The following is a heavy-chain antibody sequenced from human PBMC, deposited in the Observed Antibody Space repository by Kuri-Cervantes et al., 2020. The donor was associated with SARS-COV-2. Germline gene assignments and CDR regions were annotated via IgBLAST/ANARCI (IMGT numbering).Heavy chain of an antibody. J-gene: IGHJ4*02. Sequence: SETLSLTCTVSGGSIKNYFWTWIRQSPGKGLEWIGHIYSTGATSYNPTLQSRVAISLDTSKSQFSPKLNSVTAADTALYSCARDSRWLYTRGPVFDSWGRGTLVTVSS. V-gene: IGHV4-59*01. CDR2: IYSTGAT. CDR3: ARDSRWLYTRGPVFDS. CDR1: GGSIKNYF. D-gene: IGHD3-22*01.